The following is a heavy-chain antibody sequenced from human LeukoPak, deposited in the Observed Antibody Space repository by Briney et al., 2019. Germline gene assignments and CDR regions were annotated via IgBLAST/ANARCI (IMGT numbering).Heavy chain of an antibody. CDR3: TKDWPASY. J-gene: IGHJ4*02. Sequence: GGSLRLSCAASGFTFSNFAMTWVRQAPGKGLQWVSAISENGDGKYYVDSVRGRFTISRDNSKNMLFLQMNSLRAEDTALYYCTKDWPASYWGQGTLVTVSS. CDR2: ISENGDGK. CDR1: GFTFSNFA. V-gene: IGHV3-23*01.